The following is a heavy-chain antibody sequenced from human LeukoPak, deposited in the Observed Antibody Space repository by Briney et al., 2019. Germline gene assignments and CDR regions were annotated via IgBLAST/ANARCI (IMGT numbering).Heavy chain of an antibody. CDR1: GGSISNYY. CDR2: IFYSGST. V-gene: IGHV4-59*01. Sequence: PSETLSLSCTVSGGSISNYYWNWLRQPPGKGLEWIGYIFYSGSTNYNPPLKSRVTMSLDTSKNQFSLRLTSVTAADTAVYYCARGFDSKSTYFDYWGQGTLVTVSS. D-gene: IGHD5-12*01. J-gene: IGHJ4*02. CDR3: ARGFDSKSTYFDY.